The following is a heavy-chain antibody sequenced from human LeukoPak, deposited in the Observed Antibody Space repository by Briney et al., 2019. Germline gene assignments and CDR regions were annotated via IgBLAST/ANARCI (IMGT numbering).Heavy chain of an antibody. Sequence: SETLSLTCTVSGGSISSGGYYWSWIRQHPGKGLEWIGYISYSGSTYYNPSLKSRVTMSVDTSKNQFSLNLRSVTAADTAVYHCARLKFDVLTGYYEALDYWGQGTLVTVSS. J-gene: IGHJ4*02. CDR3: ARLKFDVLTGYYEALDY. V-gene: IGHV4-30-4*08. D-gene: IGHD3-9*01. CDR2: ISYSGST. CDR1: GGSISSGGYY.